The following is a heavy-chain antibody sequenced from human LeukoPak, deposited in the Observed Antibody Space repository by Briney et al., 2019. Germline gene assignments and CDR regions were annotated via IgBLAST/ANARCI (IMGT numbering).Heavy chain of an antibody. J-gene: IGHJ3*02. CDR2: INHSGST. D-gene: IGHD3-22*01. V-gene: IGHV4-34*01. CDR3: ARGSPGDSSGYYYGSFAFDI. CDR1: GGSFNGYY. Sequence: SETLSLTCAVYGGSFNGYYWSWIRQPPGKGLEWIGEINHSGSTNYNPSLKSRVTISVDTSKNQFSLKLSSVTAADTAVYYCARGSPGDSSGYYYGSFAFDIWGQGTMVTVSS.